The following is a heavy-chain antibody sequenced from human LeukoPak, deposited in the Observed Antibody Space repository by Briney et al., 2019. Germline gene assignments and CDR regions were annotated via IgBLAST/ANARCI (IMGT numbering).Heavy chain of an antibody. D-gene: IGHD3-22*01. Sequence: GGSLRLSCAASGFIFSNYVMSWVRQSPGKGLEWVSAISGSGGSTYYADSVRGRFTISRDNSKNTLYLQMNSLRAEDTAVYYCAKSSGPGGYYYYGMDVWGRGTTVTVSS. CDR3: AKSSGPGGYYYYGMDV. V-gene: IGHV3-23*01. CDR2: ISGSGGST. CDR1: GFIFSNYV. J-gene: IGHJ6*02.